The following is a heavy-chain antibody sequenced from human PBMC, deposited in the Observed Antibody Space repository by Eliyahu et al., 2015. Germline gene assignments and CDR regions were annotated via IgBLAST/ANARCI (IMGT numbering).Heavy chain of an antibody. CDR3: ARGRSLGGGTCYSP. Sequence: QVQLQQWGAGLLKPSETLSLTCAVYGGSFSGYYWSWIRQPPGKGLEWIGEINHSGSTNYNPSLKSRVTISVDTSKNQFSLKLSSVTAADTAVYYCARGRSLGGGTCYSPWGQGTLVTVSS. J-gene: IGHJ5*02. V-gene: IGHV4-34*01. D-gene: IGHD2-21*02. CDR1: GGSFSGYY. CDR2: INHSGST.